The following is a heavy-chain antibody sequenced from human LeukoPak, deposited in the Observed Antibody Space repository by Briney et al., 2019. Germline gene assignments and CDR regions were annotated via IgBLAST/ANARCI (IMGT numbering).Heavy chain of an antibody. CDR3: ARDRIMVVGPYNWFDP. V-gene: IGHV3-48*03. Sequence: GGSLRLSCAASGFTFSNYEMVWLRQAPGKGLEWVSYISSSGSTIYYADSVKGRFTISRDNAENSLNLHMSSLRAEDTAVYYCARDRIMVVGPYNWFDPWGQGTLVTVSS. CDR1: GFTFSNYE. CDR2: ISSSGSTI. J-gene: IGHJ5*02. D-gene: IGHD2-15*01.